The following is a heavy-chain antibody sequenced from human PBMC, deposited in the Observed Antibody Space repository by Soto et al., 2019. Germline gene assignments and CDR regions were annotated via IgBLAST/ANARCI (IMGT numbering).Heavy chain of an antibody. CDR3: ARDGAHPSHPPFGFDV. Sequence: QLQLQESGPGLVTPSQTLSLTCTVSGGSISAADSYWNWIRQPPGKGLEWIGCIYNSGSTYYTPSLKKRVPISQNTGTNQFALKLSALTGADTALYDCARDGAHPSHPPFGFDVWGQGTTVTVS. CDR2: IYNSGST. D-gene: IGHD2-15*01. J-gene: IGHJ6*02. V-gene: IGHV4-30-4*01. CDR1: GGSISAADSY.